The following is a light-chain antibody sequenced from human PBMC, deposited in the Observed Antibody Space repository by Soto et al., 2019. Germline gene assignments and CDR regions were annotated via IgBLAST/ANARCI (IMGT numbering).Light chain of an antibody. CDR3: QQYNNWPQWT. CDR1: QSVSSN. CDR2: GAS. Sequence: EIVMTQSPATLSVSPGERATLSCRASQSVSSNLAWYQQKPGQAPRLLIYGASTRATGIPVRFSGSGSGTEFTLTISRLQSEDFAVYYCQQYNNWPQWTFGQGTKVEIK. V-gene: IGKV3-15*01. J-gene: IGKJ1*01.